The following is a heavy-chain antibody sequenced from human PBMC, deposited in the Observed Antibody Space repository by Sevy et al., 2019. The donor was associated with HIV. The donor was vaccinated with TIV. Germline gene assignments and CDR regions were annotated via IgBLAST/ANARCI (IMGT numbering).Heavy chain of an antibody. CDR1: GGSISSSSYY. D-gene: IGHD3-22*01. V-gene: IGHV4-39*01. J-gene: IGHJ3*02. CDR2: IYYSGST. CDR3: ARHPDYYDSSGTRAFDI. Sequence: SETLSLTCTVSGGSISSSSYYWGWIRQPSGKGLEWIESIYYSGSTYYNPSLKSRVTISVDTSKNQFSLKLSSVTAADTAVYYCARHPDYYDSSGTRAFDIWGQGTMVTVSS.